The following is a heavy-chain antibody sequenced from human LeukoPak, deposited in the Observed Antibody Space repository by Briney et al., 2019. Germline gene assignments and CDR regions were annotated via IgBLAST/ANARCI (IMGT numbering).Heavy chain of an antibody. D-gene: IGHD2-2*01. CDR3: ARQDCSSTSCFRENWFDP. Sequence: PSETLSLTCTVSGGSIRSYYWSWIRQPPGKGLEWIGYLDYSGSTHYNPSLRGRVTISVDTPKNQFSLKLSSVTAADTAVYYCARQDCSSTSCFRENWFDPWGQGTLVTVSS. CDR2: LDYSGST. J-gene: IGHJ5*02. CDR1: GGSIRSYY. V-gene: IGHV4-59*08.